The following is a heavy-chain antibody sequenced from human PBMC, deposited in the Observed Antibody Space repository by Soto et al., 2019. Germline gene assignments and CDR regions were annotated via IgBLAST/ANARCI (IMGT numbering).Heavy chain of an antibody. J-gene: IGHJ4*02. D-gene: IGHD3-22*01. Sequence: EGSLRLSCAASGFTFSSYAMHWVRQAPGKGLEWVAVISYDGSNKYYADSVKGRFTISRDNSKNTLYLQMNSLRAEDTAVYYCARVYRVFAVITTSSADYWGQGTLVTVSS. V-gene: IGHV3-30-3*01. CDR2: ISYDGSNK. CDR1: GFTFSSYA. CDR3: ARVYRVFAVITTSSADY.